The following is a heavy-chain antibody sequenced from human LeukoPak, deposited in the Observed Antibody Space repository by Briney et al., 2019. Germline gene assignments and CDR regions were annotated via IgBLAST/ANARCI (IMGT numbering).Heavy chain of an antibody. D-gene: IGHD3-3*01. J-gene: IGHJ4*02. CDR2: ISSSSSTI. Sequence: GGSLRLSCAASGFTFSSYNMDWVRQAPGKGLEWVSYISSSSSTIYYADSVKGRFTISRDNAKNSLYLQMNSLRAEDTAVYYCAKDFRRGDFWSGYYRDWGQGTLVTVSS. V-gene: IGHV3-48*01. CDR3: AKDFRRGDFWSGYYRD. CDR1: GFTFSSYN.